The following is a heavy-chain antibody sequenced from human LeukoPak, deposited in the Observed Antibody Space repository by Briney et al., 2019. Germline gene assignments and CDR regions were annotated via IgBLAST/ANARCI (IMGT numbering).Heavy chain of an antibody. CDR1: GFTFSSYW. CDR2: MKQDGSEK. D-gene: IGHD6-19*01. Sequence: GGSLRLSCAASGFTFSSYWMNWVRQAPGKGLEWVANMKQDGSEKYSVDSVKGRFTISRDNAKNSLYLQMNSLRADDTAVYYCARGSAGSFDYWGQGTLVTVSS. J-gene: IGHJ4*02. V-gene: IGHV3-7*01. CDR3: ARGSAGSFDY.